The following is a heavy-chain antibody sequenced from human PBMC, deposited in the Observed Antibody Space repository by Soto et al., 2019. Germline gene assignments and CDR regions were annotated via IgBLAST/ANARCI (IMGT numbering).Heavy chain of an antibody. Sequence: QVQRVQSGAEVKKPGASVKVSCKASGYTFTSYGFSWVRQAPGQGLEWMGWINAYNGDTNYAQNLQGRVTMTTDTSTHTAYMELRSLRSDDTAVYYCARMGDVPYYYYGMDVWGQGTTVTVSS. J-gene: IGHJ6*02. CDR3: ARMGDVPYYYYGMDV. CDR1: GYTFTSYG. D-gene: IGHD3-16*01. V-gene: IGHV1-18*01. CDR2: INAYNGDT.